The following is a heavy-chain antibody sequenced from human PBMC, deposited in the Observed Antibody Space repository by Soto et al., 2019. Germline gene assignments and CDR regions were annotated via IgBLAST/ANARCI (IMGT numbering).Heavy chain of an antibody. CDR2: IYPGDSDT. V-gene: IGHV5-51*01. CDR3: ARHSQIYTLPAY. J-gene: IGHJ4*02. CDR1: RYSFTSYW. D-gene: IGHD3-16*01. Sequence: PGESLKISGKGSRYSFTSYWIGWVRQMPGKGLEWMGIIYPGDSDTRYSPSLQGQVTISSDKSISTAYLQWSSLKASDTAMYYCARHSQIYTLPAYWGQRSLVTVAS.